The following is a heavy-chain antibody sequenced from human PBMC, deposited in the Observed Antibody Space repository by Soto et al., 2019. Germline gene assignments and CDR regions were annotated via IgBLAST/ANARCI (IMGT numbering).Heavy chain of an antibody. CDR2: IIPIFGTA. CDR3: ARDGYYDIVTGPGTSRYFDY. CDR1: GGTFSSYA. V-gene: IGHV1-69*01. J-gene: IGHJ4*02. Sequence: QVQLVQSGAEVKKPGSSVKVSCKASGGTFSSYAISWVRQAPGQGLEWMGGIIPIFGTANYAQKFQGRVTITADESTSTAYMELSSLRSEDTAVYYCARDGYYDIVTGPGTSRYFDYWGQGTLVTVSS. D-gene: IGHD3-9*01.